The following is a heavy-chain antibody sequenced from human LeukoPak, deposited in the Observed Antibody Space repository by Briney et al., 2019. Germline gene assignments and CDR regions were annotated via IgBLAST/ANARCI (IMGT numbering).Heavy chain of an antibody. D-gene: IGHD4-17*01. Sequence: PGGSLRLSCAASGFTFRSYWMSWVRQAPGKGLEWVANIKQDGSEKYYVDSVKGRFTISRDNAKNSLYLQMNSLRAEDTAVYYCARGTVTTYYYYYGMDVWGQGTTVTVSS. J-gene: IGHJ6*02. CDR2: IKQDGSEK. CDR1: GFTFRSYW. CDR3: ARGTVTTYYYYYGMDV. V-gene: IGHV3-7*03.